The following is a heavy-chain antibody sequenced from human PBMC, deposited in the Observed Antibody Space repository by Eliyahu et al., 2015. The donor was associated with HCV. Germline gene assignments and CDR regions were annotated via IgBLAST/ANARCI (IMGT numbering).Heavy chain of an antibody. CDR3: ASGGGGIAVTGTGGWFDP. CDR2: IHYSGST. Sequence: PGLVKLQETLSLTCTVSGGSITTYYWSWIRQPPGKGLEWIGYIHYSGSTNYNPSLKSRVTISVDTSKNQFSLNLTSVTAADTAMYYCASGGGGIAVTGTGGWFDPWGQGTLVTVSS. V-gene: IGHV4-59*01. J-gene: IGHJ5*02. CDR1: GGSITTYY. D-gene: IGHD6-19*01.